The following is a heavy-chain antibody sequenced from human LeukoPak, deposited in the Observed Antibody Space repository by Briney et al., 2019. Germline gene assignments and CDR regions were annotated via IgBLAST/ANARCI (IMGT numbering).Heavy chain of an antibody. D-gene: IGHD6-13*01. J-gene: IGHJ6*03. V-gene: IGHV4-59*01. CDR2: IYYSGST. CDR1: GGSISSYY. Sequence: PSETLSLTCTVSGGSISSYYWSWIRQPPGKGLEWIGYIYYSGSTNYNPSLKSRVTISVDTSKNQFSLKLSSVTAADTAVYYCVRVDSSSWYGGYYYYMDAWGKGTTVTVSS. CDR3: VRVDSSSWYGGYYYYMDA.